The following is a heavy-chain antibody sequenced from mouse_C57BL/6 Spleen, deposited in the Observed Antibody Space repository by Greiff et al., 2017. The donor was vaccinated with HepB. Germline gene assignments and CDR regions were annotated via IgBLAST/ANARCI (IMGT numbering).Heavy chain of an antibody. J-gene: IGHJ1*03. D-gene: IGHD2-1*01. CDR1: GYTFTSYW. Sequence: VQLQQSGTVLARPGASVKMSCKPSGYTFTSYWMHWVKQRPGQGLEWIGAIYPGNSDTSYNQKFKGKAKLAAVTSASTAYMELSSLTNEDSAVYYCTRKDGNYVGYFDVWGTGTTVTVSS. CDR2: IYPGNSDT. CDR3: TRKDGNYVGYFDV. V-gene: IGHV1-5*01.